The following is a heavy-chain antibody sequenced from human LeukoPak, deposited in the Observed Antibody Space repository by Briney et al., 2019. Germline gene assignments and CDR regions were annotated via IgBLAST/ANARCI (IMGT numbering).Heavy chain of an antibody. D-gene: IGHD5-12*01. Sequence: ASVKVSCKVSGYTLTELSMHWVRQAPGKGLEWMGGFDPEDGETIYAQKFQGRVTMTEDTSTDTAYMELSSLRSEDTAVYYCATKSVATFNFYYYYGMDVWGQGTTVTVSS. CDR3: ATKSVATFNFYYYYGMDV. CDR1: GYTLTELS. CDR2: FDPEDGET. V-gene: IGHV1-24*01. J-gene: IGHJ6*02.